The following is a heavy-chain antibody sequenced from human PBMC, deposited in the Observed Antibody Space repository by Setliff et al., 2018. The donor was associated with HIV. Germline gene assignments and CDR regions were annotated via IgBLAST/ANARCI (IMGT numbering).Heavy chain of an antibody. CDR1: SDSISSTTYY. J-gene: IGHJ4*02. CDR3: VRHGNQWLVTVDY. D-gene: IGHD6-19*01. V-gene: IGHV4-39*01. Sequence: SETLSLTCTVSSDSISSTTYYWGWIRQPPGKGLEWIGSIYPSGSAFYNPSLKSPVTMSVDTSRNQFSLKLSSVTAADTAIYYCVRHGNQWLVTVDYWGQGTLVTVSS. CDR2: IYPSGSA.